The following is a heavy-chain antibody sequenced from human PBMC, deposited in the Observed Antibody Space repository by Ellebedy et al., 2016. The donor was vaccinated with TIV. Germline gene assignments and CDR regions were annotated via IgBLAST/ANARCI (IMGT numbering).Heavy chain of an antibody. V-gene: IGHV3-48*04. D-gene: IGHD7-27*01. J-gene: IGHJ3*02. CDR1: GFTFTPYA. CDR2: ISGSSFTI. CDR3: ARDMAWGNERVNDALDI. Sequence: GGSLRLSCAASGFTFTPYAMNWVRQAPGKGLEWVSYISGSSFTIYYADSVKGRFTISRDNAKNSLYLQMSSLTAEDTAVYYCARDMAWGNERVNDALDIWGQGTMVTVPP.